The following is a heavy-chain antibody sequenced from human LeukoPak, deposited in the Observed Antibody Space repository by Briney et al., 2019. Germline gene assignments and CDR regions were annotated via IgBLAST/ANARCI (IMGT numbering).Heavy chain of an antibody. J-gene: IGHJ4*02. V-gene: IGHV3-20*04. CDR3: AREDGGNDY. CDR2: INGNGGSR. D-gene: IGHD4-23*01. CDR1: GFIFEDYG. Sequence: GGSLRLSCAASGFIFEDYGMTWVRQAPGKGLEWVSGINGNGGSRGYAASVKGRFTISRDNAKNSLYLQMNSLRAEDTAVYYCAREDGGNDYWSQGTLVTVSS.